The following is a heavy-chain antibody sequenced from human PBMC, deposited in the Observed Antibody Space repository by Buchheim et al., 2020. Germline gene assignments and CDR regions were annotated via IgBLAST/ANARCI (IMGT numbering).Heavy chain of an antibody. D-gene: IGHD2-15*01. J-gene: IGHJ4*02. CDR1: GGSISSGDYY. V-gene: IGHV4-30-4*01. Sequence: QVQLQESGPGLVKPSQTLSLTCTVSGGSISSGDYYWSWIRQPPGKGLEWIGYIYYSGSTYYNPSLKSRVTISVDTSNNHFSLKLSSVTAADTAVYYCARGFRGYCSGTSCYYFDYWGQGTL. CDR3: ARGFRGYCSGTSCYYFDY. CDR2: IYYSGST.